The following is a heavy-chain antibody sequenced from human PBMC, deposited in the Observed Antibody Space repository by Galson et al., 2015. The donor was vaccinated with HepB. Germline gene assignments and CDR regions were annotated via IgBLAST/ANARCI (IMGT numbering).Heavy chain of an antibody. J-gene: IGHJ4*02. CDR2: IWYDGSNK. CDR3: ARGPVDTARLIY. D-gene: IGHD5-18*01. V-gene: IGHV3-33*01. CDR1: GFTFSSYG. Sequence: SLRLSCAASGFTFSSYGMHWVRQAPGKGLEWVAVIWYDGSNKYYADSVKGRFTISRDNSKNTLYLQLNSLRAEDTAVYYCARGPVDTARLIYWGQGTLVTASS.